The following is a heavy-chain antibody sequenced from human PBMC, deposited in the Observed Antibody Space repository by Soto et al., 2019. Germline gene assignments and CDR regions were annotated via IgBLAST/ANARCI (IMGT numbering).Heavy chain of an antibody. J-gene: IGHJ4*02. CDR1: GGSISSSSYY. D-gene: IGHD6-13*01. V-gene: IGHV4-39*01. Sequence: QLQLQESGPGLVKPSETLSLTCTGSGGSISSSSYYWGWIRQPPGKGLEWIGTINYSGSTYYNPSLKSRVTISVDTSKNQFSLKLSSVTAADTAVYYCARRTYVYSSSPYYFDYWGQGTLVTVSS. CDR2: INYSGST. CDR3: ARRTYVYSSSPYYFDY.